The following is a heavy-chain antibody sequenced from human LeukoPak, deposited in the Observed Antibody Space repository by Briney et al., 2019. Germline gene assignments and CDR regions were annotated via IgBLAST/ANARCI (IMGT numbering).Heavy chain of an antibody. V-gene: IGHV5-51*01. D-gene: IGHD2-2*01. Sequence: GESLKISCKGSGYIFTSYWIGWVRQMPGKGLEWMGIIYPGDSDTRYSPSFQGQVTISADKSISTAYLQWSSLKASDTAMYYCARRDIVVVPAAISYDAFDIWGQGTMVTVSS. CDR1: GYIFTSYW. J-gene: IGHJ3*02. CDR2: IYPGDSDT. CDR3: ARRDIVVVPAAISYDAFDI.